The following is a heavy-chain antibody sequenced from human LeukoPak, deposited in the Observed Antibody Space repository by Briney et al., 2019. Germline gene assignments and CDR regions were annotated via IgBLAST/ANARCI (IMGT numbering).Heavy chain of an antibody. J-gene: IGHJ4*02. CDR2: ISYTGGTT. Sequence: GGSLRLSCSASGFTSSSYSMHWVRQAPGKGLEYVSAISYTGGTTYYADSVKGRFTISRDDSKNTLYLQMSSLRAEDTAVYYCVQRGDAYNVWGQGTMVTVSS. D-gene: IGHD5-24*01. V-gene: IGHV3-64D*06. CDR3: VQRGDAYNV. CDR1: GFTSSSYS.